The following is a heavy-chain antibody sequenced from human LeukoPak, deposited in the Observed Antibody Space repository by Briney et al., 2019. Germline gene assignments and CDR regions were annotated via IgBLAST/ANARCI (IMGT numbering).Heavy chain of an antibody. CDR1: GGSISTSNYY. V-gene: IGHV4-39*07. Sequence: SETLSLTCTVSGGSISTSNYYWGWIRQPPGKGLEWIGSMSYRGSTYYNPSLKSRVTISVDTSKNQFSLKLNSVTAADTAVYYCARDYDILTGYYTPFDYWGQGTLVTVSS. CDR2: MSYRGST. J-gene: IGHJ4*02. D-gene: IGHD3-9*01. CDR3: ARDYDILTGYYTPFDY.